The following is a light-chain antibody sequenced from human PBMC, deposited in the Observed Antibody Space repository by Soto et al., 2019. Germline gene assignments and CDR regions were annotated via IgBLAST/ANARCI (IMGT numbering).Light chain of an antibody. CDR3: EQYGISAPYT. J-gene: IGKJ2*01. CDR2: GAS. V-gene: IGKV3-20*01. Sequence: EIELTQSPGTLSLSPGERATLSCRASQSVSSSYLAWYQQKPGQAPRLLIYGASSRATGIPDRFSGSGSGTDFTLTISRLEPEDFAVYYCEQYGISAPYTFGQGTKLEIK. CDR1: QSVSSSY.